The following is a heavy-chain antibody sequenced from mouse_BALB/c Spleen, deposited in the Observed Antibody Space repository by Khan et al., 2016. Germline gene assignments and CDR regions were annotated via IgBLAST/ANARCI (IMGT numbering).Heavy chain of an antibody. J-gene: IGHJ2*01. Sequence: VQLQQSGPELVKPGASVKIPCKASGYTFTDYNMDWVKQSHGKSLEWIGDINPNNGGTIYNQKFKGKATLTVDKSSSTAYMELRSLTSEDTAVYYCARGLPYGSSYVDYFDYWGQGTTLTVSS. CDR3: ARGLPYGSSYVDYFDY. V-gene: IGHV1-18*01. CDR1: GYTFTDYN. D-gene: IGHD1-1*01. CDR2: INPNNGGT.